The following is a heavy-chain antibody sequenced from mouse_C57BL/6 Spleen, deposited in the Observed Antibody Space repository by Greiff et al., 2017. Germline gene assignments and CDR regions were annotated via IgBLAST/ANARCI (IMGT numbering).Heavy chain of an antibody. J-gene: IGHJ3*01. D-gene: IGHD2-3*01. V-gene: IGHV5-17*01. CDR3: ARDGYDGYSAWFAD. CDR2: ISSGSSTI. CDR1: GFTFSDYG. Sequence: EVKLMESGGGLVKPGGSLKLSCAASGFTFSDYGMHWVRQAPEKGLEWVAYISSGSSTIYYADTVKGRFTISRDNAKNTLFLQMTSLRSEDTAMYYCARDGYDGYSAWFADWGQGTLVTVSA.